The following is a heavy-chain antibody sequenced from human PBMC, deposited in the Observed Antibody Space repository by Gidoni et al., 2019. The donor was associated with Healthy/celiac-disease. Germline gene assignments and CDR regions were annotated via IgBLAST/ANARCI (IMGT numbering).Heavy chain of an antibody. CDR1: GGSVSGYY. Sequence: QVQRQQWGAGPLKPSATLSLTGADHGGSVSGYYWSWIRQPPGKGLEWIGEIKHSGSTTDNPSLKSRVTISADPSKAQFSLKLCSVTAAATAVYYCARPMYGLARDYYYSGMDVWGHGTTVTVSS. CDR3: ARPMYGLARDYYYSGMDV. CDR2: IKHSGST. V-gene: IGHV4-34*01. D-gene: IGHD3-10*02. J-gene: IGHJ6*02.